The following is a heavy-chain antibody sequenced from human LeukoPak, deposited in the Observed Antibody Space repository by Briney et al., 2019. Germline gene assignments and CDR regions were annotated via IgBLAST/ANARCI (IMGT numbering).Heavy chain of an antibody. D-gene: IGHD3-22*01. CDR1: GFTFSSYW. Sequence: GGSLRLSGTVSGFTFSSYWMSWVRQAPGKGLEWVSAISGSGGSTYYADSVKGRFTISRDNSKNTLYLQMNSLRAEDTAVYYCARDVPATYDSSGYYEGHAFDIWGQGTMVTVSS. J-gene: IGHJ3*02. CDR3: ARDVPATYDSSGYYEGHAFDI. CDR2: ISGSGGST. V-gene: IGHV3-23*01.